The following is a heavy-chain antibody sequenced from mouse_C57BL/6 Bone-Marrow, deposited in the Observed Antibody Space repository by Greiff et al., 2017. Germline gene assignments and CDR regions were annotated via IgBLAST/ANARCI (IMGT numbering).Heavy chain of an antibody. CDR3: ARSRGNSSWFAY. J-gene: IGHJ3*01. CDR1: GYTFTSYG. V-gene: IGHV1-81*01. Sequence: VQLQQSGAELARPGASVKLSCKASGYTFTSYGISWVKQRTGQGLEWIGEIYPRSGNTYYNEKFKGKATLTADKSSSTAYMELRSLTSEDSAVYFCARSRGNSSWFAYWGQGTLVTVSA. CDR2: IYPRSGNT.